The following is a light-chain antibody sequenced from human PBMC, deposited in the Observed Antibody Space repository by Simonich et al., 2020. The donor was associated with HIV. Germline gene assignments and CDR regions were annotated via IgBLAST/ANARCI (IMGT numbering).Light chain of an antibody. CDR2: EGN. Sequence: QSALTQPASVSGSPGQSITISCTGTSSDVGKYNLVSWYQKHPGKAPKVMIYEGNKRPSGVSNRFSGSSSGNTASLTISGLQAEDEADYYCCSYTTTSTWVFGGGTKLTVL. CDR1: SSDVGKYNL. J-gene: IGLJ3*02. V-gene: IGLV2-14*02. CDR3: CSYTTTSTWV.